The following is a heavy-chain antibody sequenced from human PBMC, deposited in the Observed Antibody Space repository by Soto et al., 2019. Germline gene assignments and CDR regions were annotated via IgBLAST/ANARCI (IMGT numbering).Heavy chain of an antibody. J-gene: IGHJ4*02. CDR2: INAGNGST. CDR3: ARAADMYYYDSSGYFDYFDY. V-gene: IGHV1-3*01. CDR1: GYTFTSYA. D-gene: IGHD3-22*01. Sequence: ASVKVSCKASGYTFTSYAMHWVRQAPGQRLEWMGWINAGNGSTKYSQKFQGRVTITRDTSASTAYMVLSSLRSEDTAVYYCARAADMYYYDSSGYFDYFDYWCQLPLVTVSS.